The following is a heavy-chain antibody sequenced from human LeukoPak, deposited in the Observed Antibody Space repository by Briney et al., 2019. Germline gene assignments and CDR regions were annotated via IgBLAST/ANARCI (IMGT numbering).Heavy chain of an antibody. CDR1: GFTFSNYA. Sequence: PGGSLRLSCAASGFTFSNYAMSWVRQAPGKGLEWVSDISGSGDSTNYADSVKGRFTISRDNSKNSLYLQMNSLRAEDTAVYYCARIVYGSGSNNWFDPWGQGTLVTVSS. D-gene: IGHD3-10*01. CDR2: ISGSGDST. J-gene: IGHJ5*02. V-gene: IGHV3-23*01. CDR3: ARIVYGSGSNNWFDP.